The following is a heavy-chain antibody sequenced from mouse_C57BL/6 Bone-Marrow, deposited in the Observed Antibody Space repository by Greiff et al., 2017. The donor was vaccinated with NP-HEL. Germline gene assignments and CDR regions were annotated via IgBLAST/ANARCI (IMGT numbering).Heavy chain of an antibody. D-gene: IGHD3-3*01. CDR2: IDPETGGT. CDR3: TRENGTCFDY. CDR1: GYTFTDYE. V-gene: IGHV1-15*01. Sequence: QVQLQQSGAELVRPGASVTLSCKASGYTFTDYEMHWVKQTPVHGLEWIGAIDPETGGTAYNQKFKGKAILTADKSSSTAYMELRSLTSEDSAVYYCTRENGTCFDYWGQGTTLTVSS. J-gene: IGHJ2*01.